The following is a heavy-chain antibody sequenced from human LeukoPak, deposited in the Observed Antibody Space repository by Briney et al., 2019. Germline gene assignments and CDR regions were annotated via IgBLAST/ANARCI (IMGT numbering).Heavy chain of an antibody. CDR1: GFTFSRYA. CDR3: AKDPQVRYFDWPPDAFDI. Sequence: GVSLRLPCAASGFTFSRYAMSWLRQAPGKGLEWVSAITGSGGSTHYAVSVKGRFTIPRDNSKNTLYLQMNSLRAEDTAVYYCAKDPQVRYFDWPPDAFDIWGQGTMLTVSS. J-gene: IGHJ3*02. V-gene: IGHV3-23*01. D-gene: IGHD3-9*01. CDR2: ITGSGGST.